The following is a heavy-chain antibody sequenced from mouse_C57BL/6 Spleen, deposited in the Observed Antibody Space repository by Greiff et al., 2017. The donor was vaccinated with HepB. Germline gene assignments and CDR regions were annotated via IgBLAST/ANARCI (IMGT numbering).Heavy chain of an antibody. V-gene: IGHV14-2*01. D-gene: IGHD2-2*01. Sequence: DVKLQESGAELVKPGASVKLSCTASGFNIKDYYMHWVKQRTEQGLEWIGRIDPEDGETKYAPKFQGKATITADTSCNTAYLQLSSLTSEDTAVYYCARPWLRDAMDYWGQGTSVTVSS. J-gene: IGHJ4*01. CDR3: ARPWLRDAMDY. CDR2: IDPEDGET. CDR1: GFNIKDYY.